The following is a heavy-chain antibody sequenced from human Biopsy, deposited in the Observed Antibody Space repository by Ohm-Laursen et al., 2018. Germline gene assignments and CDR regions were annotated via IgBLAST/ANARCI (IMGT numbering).Heavy chain of an antibody. J-gene: IGHJ2*01. Sequence: GTLSLTCTVSGDTISTYYWNWIRQTLGKGLEWIGYIHYTGHIRINPSLNSRATISVDTSKDQFSLKLSSLTAADTAIYYCARNRVDVVKVTTIGWNFDLWGRGTLVTVS. CDR2: IHYTGHI. D-gene: IGHD5-12*01. CDR3: ARNRVDVVKVTTIGWNFDL. CDR1: GDTISTYY. V-gene: IGHV4-59*08.